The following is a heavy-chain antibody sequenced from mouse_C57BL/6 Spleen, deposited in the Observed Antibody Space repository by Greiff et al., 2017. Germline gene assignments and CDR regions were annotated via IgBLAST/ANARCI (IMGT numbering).Heavy chain of an antibody. CDR1: GFTFSDYG. V-gene: IGHV5-17*01. Sequence: EVQLVESGGGLVKPGGSLKLSCAASGFTFSDYGMHWVRQAPEKGLEWVAYISSGSSTIYYAATVKGRFTISRDNAKNTLYLQMTSLRSEDTAMYYCARALYYYSSSYRYAIDYWGQGTSVTVSS. CDR3: ARALYYYSSSYRYAIDY. D-gene: IGHD1-1*01. J-gene: IGHJ4*01. CDR2: ISSGSSTI.